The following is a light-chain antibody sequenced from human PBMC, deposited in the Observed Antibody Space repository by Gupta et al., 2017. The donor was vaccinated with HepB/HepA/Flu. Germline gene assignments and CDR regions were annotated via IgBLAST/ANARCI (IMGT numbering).Light chain of an antibody. CDR3: AAWDDSLNGPV. CDR1: TSNIGSNT. J-gene: IGLJ3*02. CDR2: GSD. Sequence: QSVLSQPPSASGNPGQRVPIPCSGSTSNIGSNTVNWYQQLPGTAPKLLIYGSDQRPSGVPDRFSGSKSGTSASLAISGLQSEDEADYYCAAWDDSLNGPVFGGGTKLTVL. V-gene: IGLV1-44*01.